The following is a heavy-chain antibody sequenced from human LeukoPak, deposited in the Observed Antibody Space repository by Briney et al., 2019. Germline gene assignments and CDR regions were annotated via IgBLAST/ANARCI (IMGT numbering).Heavy chain of an antibody. CDR2: IRSKIYGGTP. CDR3: TRDQTPYY. V-gene: IGHV3-49*04. Sequence: GGSLRLSCTTSGCTFGDYAMTWVRKAPGKGLEWVGFIRSKIYGGTPEYAASVKGRFTISRDDSKGIAYLQMNSLKTEDTGVYYCTRDQTPYYWGQGTLVTVSS. CDR1: GCTFGDYA. J-gene: IGHJ4*02.